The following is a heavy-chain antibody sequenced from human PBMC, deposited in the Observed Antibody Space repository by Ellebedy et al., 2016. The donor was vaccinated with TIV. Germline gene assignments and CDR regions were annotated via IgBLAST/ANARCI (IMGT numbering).Heavy chain of an antibody. D-gene: IGHD3-10*01. CDR1: GDSVSSNSAV. J-gene: IGHJ5*02. CDR3: ARDFTTVRGVMNPFDH. V-gene: IGHV6-1*01. CDR2: TYYRSKWYT. Sequence: SQTLSLTXXISGDSVSSNSAVWSWIRQSPSRGLEWLGRTYYRSKWYTYYAESVQSRLTINPDTSKNQFSLQLNSVTPEDTAVYYCARDFTTVRGVMNPFDHWGQGILVTVSS.